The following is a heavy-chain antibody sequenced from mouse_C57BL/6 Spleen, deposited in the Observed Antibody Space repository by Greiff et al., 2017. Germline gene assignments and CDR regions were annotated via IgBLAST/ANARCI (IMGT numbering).Heavy chain of an antibody. J-gene: IGHJ2*01. V-gene: IGHV5-4*01. CDR2: ISDGGSYT. Sequence: EVKLVESGGGLVKPGGSLKLSCAASGFTFSSYAMSWVRQTPEKRLEWVATISDGGSYTYYPDNVKGRFTITRDTATNNLYLQMSQLKSEDTAMYSCAREGGYDYDEKGFSYWGQGTTLTVSS. D-gene: IGHD2-4*01. CDR3: AREGGYDYDEKGFSY. CDR1: GFTFSSYA.